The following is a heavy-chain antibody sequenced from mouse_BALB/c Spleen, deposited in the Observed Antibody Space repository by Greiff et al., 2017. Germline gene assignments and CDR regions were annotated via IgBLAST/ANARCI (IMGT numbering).Heavy chain of an antibody. J-gene: IGHJ4*01. D-gene: IGHD1-1*01. CDR3: ARFDYGSSHYYAMDY. CDR1: GFTFSSFG. CDR2: ISSGSSTI. V-gene: IGHV5-17*02. Sequence: EVKLVESGGGLVQPGGSRKLSCAASGFTFSSFGMHWVRQAPEKGLEWVAYISSGSSTIYYADTLKGRFTISRDNPKNTLFLQMTSLRSEDTAMYYCARFDYGSSHYYAMDYWGQGTSVTVAS.